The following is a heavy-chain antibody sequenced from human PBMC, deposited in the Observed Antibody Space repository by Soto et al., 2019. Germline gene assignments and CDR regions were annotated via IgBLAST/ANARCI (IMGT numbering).Heavy chain of an antibody. CDR3: VRETQIVMFWFTTTASPGDIDS. J-gene: IGHJ5*01. CDR1: GFTFYNFS. D-gene: IGHD4-4*01. V-gene: IGHV3-30-3*01. Sequence: VVSLILSCTASGFTFYNFSMHWFRQAPGNGLEWVGFVSHDGAIKHYSESVRCRLTISIDNSRDTLSLQMNSLRTEDTAVYYCVRETQIVMFWFTTTASPGDIDSWGQGTLVTVSS. CDR2: VSHDGAIK.